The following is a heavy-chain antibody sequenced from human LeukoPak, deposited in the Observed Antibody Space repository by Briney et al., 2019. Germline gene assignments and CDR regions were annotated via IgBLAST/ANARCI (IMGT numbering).Heavy chain of an antibody. D-gene: IGHD1-1*01. J-gene: IGHJ4*01. CDR2: IKEDGSEK. V-gene: IGHV3-7*01. CDR1: GFTFSSYS. Sequence: GGSLRLSCAASGFTFSSYSMNWVRQAPGKGLEWVANIKEDGSEKYYVDSVKGRFTVSRDNAKNSLYLQMNSLRAEDTAVYYCARGVPTGIDYFDYWGXGTLVTXSS. CDR3: ARGVPTGIDYFDY.